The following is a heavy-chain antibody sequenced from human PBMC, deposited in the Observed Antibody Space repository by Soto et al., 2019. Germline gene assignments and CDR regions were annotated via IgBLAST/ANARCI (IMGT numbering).Heavy chain of an antibody. Sequence: GGSLRLSCAASGFTFSSYAMSWVRQAPGKGLEWVSAISGSGGSTYYADSVKGRFTISRDNSKNTLYLQMNSLRAEDTAVYYCAKDSGYYYDSSGYYLYWGQEPLVTVSP. CDR2: ISGSGGST. CDR1: GFTFSSYA. V-gene: IGHV3-23*01. CDR3: AKDSGYYYDSSGYYLY. D-gene: IGHD3-22*01. J-gene: IGHJ4*02.